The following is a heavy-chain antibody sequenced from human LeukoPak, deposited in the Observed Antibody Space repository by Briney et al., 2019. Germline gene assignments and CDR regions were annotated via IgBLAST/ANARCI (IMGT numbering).Heavy chain of an antibody. CDR2: ISSSSSNI. CDR1: GLTFSTYS. J-gene: IGHJ4*02. CDR3: ARAHFSSGWSEFDY. D-gene: IGHD6-19*01. Sequence: GGSLRLSCAASGLTFSTYSMNWVRQAPGKGLEWVSSISSSSSNIYYADSLRGRFTISRDNSKNTLYLQMNSLRAEDTAVYYCARAHFSSGWSEFDYWGQGTLVTVSS. V-gene: IGHV3-21*04.